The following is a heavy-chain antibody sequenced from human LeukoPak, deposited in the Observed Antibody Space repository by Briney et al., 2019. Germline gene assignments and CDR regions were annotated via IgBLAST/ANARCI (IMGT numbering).Heavy chain of an antibody. CDR3: ARDGGRDWFDP. V-gene: IGHV4-38-2*02. CDR1: GYSISSGYY. J-gene: IGHJ5*02. Sequence: PSETLSLTCAVSGYSISSGYYWGWIRQTPGKGLEWIGSIYHSGSTYYNPSLQSRVTISVDTSKNQFSLKLSSVTAADTAVYYCARDGGRDWFDPWGQGTLVTVSP. CDR2: IYHSGST. D-gene: IGHD6-25*01.